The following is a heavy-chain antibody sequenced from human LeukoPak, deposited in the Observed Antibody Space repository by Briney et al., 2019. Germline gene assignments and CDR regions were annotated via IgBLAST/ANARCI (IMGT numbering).Heavy chain of an antibody. J-gene: IGHJ4*02. D-gene: IGHD3-10*01. CDR3: ARHVSAGLGEYQFDY. V-gene: IGHV1-2*02. CDR1: GYIFSGYY. Sequence: ASVKVSCKASGYIFSGYYMHWVRQAPGQGLEWMGWINPNSGDTNYQGRVTMTRDTSISTAYMELSRLRSDDTAVYYCARHVSAGLGEYQFDYWGQGTLVTVSS. CDR2: INPNSGDT.